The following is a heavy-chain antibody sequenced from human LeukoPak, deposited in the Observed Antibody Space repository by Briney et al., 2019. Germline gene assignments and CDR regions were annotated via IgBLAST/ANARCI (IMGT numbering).Heavy chain of an antibody. CDR2: IYYSGST. D-gene: IGHD3-10*01. Sequence: PSETLSLTCTVSGGSISSGDYYWSWIRQPPGKGLEWIGYIYYSGSTYYNPSLKSRVTISVDTSKNQFSLNLSSVTAADTAVYFCARDREGYGSATDWGQGTLVTVSS. V-gene: IGHV4-30-4*01. J-gene: IGHJ4*02. CDR3: ARDREGYGSATD. CDR1: GGSISSGDYY.